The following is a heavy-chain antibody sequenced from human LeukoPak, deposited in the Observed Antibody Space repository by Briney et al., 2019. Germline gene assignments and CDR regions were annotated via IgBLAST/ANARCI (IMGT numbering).Heavy chain of an antibody. CDR3: ARGGHGWQLNRVFGDY. CDR1: GYTFTSYY. CDR2: INPSGGST. Sequence: GASVKVSCKASGYTFTSYYMHWVRQAPGQGLEWMGIINPSGGSTSYAQKFQGRVTMTRDMSTSTVYMELSSLRSEDTAVYYCARGGHGWQLNRVFGDYWGHGTLVTVSS. D-gene: IGHD6-6*01. J-gene: IGHJ4*01. V-gene: IGHV1-46*01.